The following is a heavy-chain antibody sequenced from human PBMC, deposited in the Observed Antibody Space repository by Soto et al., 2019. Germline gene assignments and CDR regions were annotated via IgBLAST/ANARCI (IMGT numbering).Heavy chain of an antibody. CDR3: ARLPGYYDSSGYYFDY. CDR2: IYPGDSDT. V-gene: IGHV5-51*01. J-gene: IGHJ4*02. Sequence: GESLKISCKGSGYSFTSYWIGWVRQMPGKGLEWMGIIYPGDSDTRYSPSFQGQVTISADKPISTAYLQWSSLKASDTAMYYCARLPGYYDSSGYYFDYWGQGTLVTVSS. CDR1: GYSFTSYW. D-gene: IGHD3-22*01.